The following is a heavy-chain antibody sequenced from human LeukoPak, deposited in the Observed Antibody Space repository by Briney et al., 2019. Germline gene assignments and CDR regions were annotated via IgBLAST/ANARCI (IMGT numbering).Heavy chain of an antibody. D-gene: IGHD3-3*01. CDR1: GYTFTSYA. J-gene: IGHJ6*02. V-gene: IGHV7-4-1*02. CDR2: INTNTGNP. CDR3: ARTPTPPYYDFWSGYPPDPYGMDV. Sequence: EASVKVSCKASGYTFTSYAMNWVRQAPGQGLEWMRWINTNTGNPTYAQGFTGRFVFSLDTSVSTAYLQISSLKAEDTAVYYCARTPTPPYYDFWSGYPPDPYGMDVWGQGTTVTVSS.